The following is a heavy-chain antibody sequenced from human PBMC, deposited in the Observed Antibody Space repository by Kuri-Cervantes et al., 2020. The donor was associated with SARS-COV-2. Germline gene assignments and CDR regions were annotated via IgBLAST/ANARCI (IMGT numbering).Heavy chain of an antibody. CDR2: ISTNGGST. V-gene: IGHV3-64*02. CDR1: GFTFSSYA. CDR3: ARDIFLNGFDY. J-gene: IGHJ4*02. D-gene: IGHD2-8*01. Sequence: GESLKISCAASGFTFSSYAMHWVRQAPGKGLEYVSAISTNGGSTHYADSVKGRFTISRDNSKNTLYLQMNSLRAEDTAVYYCARDIFLNGFDYWGQGTLVTVSS.